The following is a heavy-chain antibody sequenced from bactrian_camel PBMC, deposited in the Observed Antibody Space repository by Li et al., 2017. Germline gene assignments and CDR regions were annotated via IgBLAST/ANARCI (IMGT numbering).Heavy chain of an antibody. V-gene: IGHV3-2*01. CDR2: IYSDGSKT. CDR3: ATVSNPVRGSWSDLAYNY. D-gene: IGHD6*01. Sequence: QVQLVESGGGLVHPGGSLRLSCAASGFTFSSYDMHWVRQAPGKGLEWVSSIYSDGSKTLYADSVKGRFTISRDNAKNTVYLQMNSLKSEDTALYYCATVSNPVRGSWSDLAYNYWGRGTQVTVS. CDR1: GFTFSSYD. J-gene: IGHJ4*01.